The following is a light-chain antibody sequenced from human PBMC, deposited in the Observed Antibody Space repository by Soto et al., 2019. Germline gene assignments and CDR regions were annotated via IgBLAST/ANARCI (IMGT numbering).Light chain of an antibody. CDR3: QHYGAAPIT. CDR1: SSDVGGN. Sequence: PASVSGSPGQSITISRTGTSSDVGGNVAWYQQIPGQPPKLLIFGASSRATGIADKFSGSGSGTDFTLTISRLEPEDFALYYCQHYGAAPITFGQGTRLEI. V-gene: IGKV3-20*01. CDR2: GAS. J-gene: IGKJ5*01.